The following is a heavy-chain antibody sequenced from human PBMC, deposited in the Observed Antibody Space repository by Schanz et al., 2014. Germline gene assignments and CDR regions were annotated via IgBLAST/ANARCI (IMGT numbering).Heavy chain of an antibody. Sequence: VQSVHSGTEVQKLGASVNVSCQTSGYTFTAYGINWVRQAPGQGPEWMGWMQPDSGKTHYAEKFQGRVAMTRDVSISTAYMELSSLASEDTAVYYCARGQRRTIGRPFGPWGQGTLVTVSS. CDR3: ARGQRRTIGRPFGP. CDR2: MQPDSGKT. CDR1: GYTFTAYG. V-gene: IGHV1-8*02. J-gene: IGHJ5*02. D-gene: IGHD6-25*01.